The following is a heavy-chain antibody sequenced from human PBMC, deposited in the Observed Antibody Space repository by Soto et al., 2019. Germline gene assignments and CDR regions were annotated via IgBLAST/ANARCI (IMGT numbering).Heavy chain of an antibody. V-gene: IGHV1-46*01. CDR3: ARARVVGATFFWYFDL. J-gene: IGHJ2*01. D-gene: IGHD1-26*01. CDR2: INPSGGST. Sequence: ASVKVSCKASGYTFTSYYMHWVRQAPGQGLEWMGIINPSGGSTSYAQKFQGRVTMTRDTSTSTVYMELSSLRSEDTAVYYCARARVVGATFFWYFDLWGRGTLVTVSS. CDR1: GYTFTSYY.